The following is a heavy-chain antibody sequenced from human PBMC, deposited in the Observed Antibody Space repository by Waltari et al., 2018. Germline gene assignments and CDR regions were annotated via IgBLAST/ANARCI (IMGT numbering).Heavy chain of an antibody. CDR2: IYYSGST. CDR3: ARDSALYYFDY. Sequence: QVQLQESGPGLVKPSETLSLTCTVSGGSISSSYWSWIRQPPGKGLEWIGYIYYSGSTNYNPSLKSRVTISVDTSKNQFSLKLSSVTAADTAVYYCARDSALYYFDYWGQGTLVTVSS. J-gene: IGHJ4*02. V-gene: IGHV4-59*01. CDR1: GGSISSSY.